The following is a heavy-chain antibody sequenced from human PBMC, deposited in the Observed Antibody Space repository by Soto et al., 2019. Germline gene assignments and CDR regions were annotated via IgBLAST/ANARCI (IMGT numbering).Heavy chain of an antibody. D-gene: IGHD3-16*02. CDR3: ARGARGMVTFGGVIRQDY. CDR2: MNPNSGNT. V-gene: IGHV1-8*01. Sequence: QVQLVQSGAEVKKPGAAVKVSCKASGYTFTSYDINWVRQATGQGLEWMGWMNPNSGNTGYAQKFKGRVTMTRNTSIRTAYMEVSSLRSEDTAVYCCARGARGMVTFGGVIRQDYWCQRTLVAVSS. J-gene: IGHJ4*02. CDR1: GYTFTSYD.